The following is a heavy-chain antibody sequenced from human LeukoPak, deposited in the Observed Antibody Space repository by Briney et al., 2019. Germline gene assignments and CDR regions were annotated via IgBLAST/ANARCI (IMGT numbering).Heavy chain of an antibody. CDR3: AREGVGLIVVVVAATHDDAFDI. Sequence: PGGSLRLSCAASGFTFSSYAMHWVRQAPGKGLEWVAVISYDGSNKYYADSVKGRFTISRDNSKNTLYLQMNSRRAEDTAVYYCAREGVGLIVVVVAATHDDAFDIWGQGTMVTVSS. CDR2: ISYDGSNK. CDR1: GFTFSSYA. D-gene: IGHD2-15*01. V-gene: IGHV3-30-3*01. J-gene: IGHJ3*02.